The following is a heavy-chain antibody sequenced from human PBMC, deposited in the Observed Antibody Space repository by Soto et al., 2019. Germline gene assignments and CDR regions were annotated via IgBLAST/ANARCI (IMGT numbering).Heavy chain of an antibody. CDR3: ARGPHCSSTSCYDDY. CDR1: GGSFSGYY. V-gene: IGHV4-34*01. CDR2: INHSGST. Sequence: SETLSLTCAVYGGSFSGYYWSWIRQPPGKGLEWIGEINHSGSTNYNPSLKSRVTISVDTSKNQFSLKLSSVTAADTAVYYCARGPHCSSTSCYDDYWGQGTLVTVSS. D-gene: IGHD2-2*01. J-gene: IGHJ4*02.